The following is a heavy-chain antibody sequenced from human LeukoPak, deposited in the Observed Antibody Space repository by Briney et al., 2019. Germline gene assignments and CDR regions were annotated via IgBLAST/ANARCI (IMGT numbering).Heavy chain of an antibody. CDR2: VHSSGST. CDR1: GGAISSYY. CDR3: ARGGGYSSSSENWFDS. V-gene: IGHV4-4*07. D-gene: IGHD6-6*01. J-gene: IGHJ5*01. Sequence: KPSETLSLTCTVSGGAISSYYWSWVRQPAGKGLEWIGRVHSSGSTNYNPSLKSRVTMSVDTSKNQFSLRLNSVTVADTAVYYCARGGGYSSSSENWFDSWGPGTLVTVSS.